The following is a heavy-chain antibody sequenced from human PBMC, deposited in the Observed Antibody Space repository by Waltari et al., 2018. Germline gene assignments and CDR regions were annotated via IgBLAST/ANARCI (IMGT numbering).Heavy chain of an antibody. CDR1: GGTFSSYA. D-gene: IGHD4-4*01. V-gene: IGHV1-69*06. Sequence: QVQLVQSGAEVKKPGSSVKVSCKASGGTFSSYAISWVRQAPGQGLEWMGGIIPIFGTANYAQKFQGRVTMTRNTSISTAYMELSSLRSEDTAVYYCARNRYSNYGFDPWGQGTLVTVSS. J-gene: IGHJ5*02. CDR2: IIPIFGTA. CDR3: ARNRYSNYGFDP.